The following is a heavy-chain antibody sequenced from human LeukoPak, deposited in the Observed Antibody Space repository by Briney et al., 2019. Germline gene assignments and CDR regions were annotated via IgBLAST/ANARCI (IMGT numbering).Heavy chain of an antibody. V-gene: IGHV4-39*07. D-gene: IGHD5-24*01. J-gene: IGHJ4*02. CDR2: IYYSGST. Sequence: PSETLSLTCNVSGGSISSSSYYWGWIRQPPGKGLEWIGSIYYSGSTYYNPSLKSRVTISVDTSKNQFSLKLSSVTAADTAVYYCARVSEMATAYFDYWGQGTLVTVSS. CDR3: ARVSEMATAYFDY. CDR1: GGSISSSSYY.